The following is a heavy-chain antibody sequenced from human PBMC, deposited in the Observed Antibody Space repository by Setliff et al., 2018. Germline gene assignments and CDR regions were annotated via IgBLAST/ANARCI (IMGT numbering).Heavy chain of an antibody. CDR1: GDSITSNSYH. CDR3: ARGRIAAALYYFDY. Sequence: SETLSLTCTVSGDSITSNSYHWGWIRQPPGKGLEWIGSIYYSGSTYYNPSLKSRVTISVDTSKNQFSLKLSSVTAADTAVYYCARGRIAAALYYFDYWGQGTLVTVSS. CDR2: IYYSGST. J-gene: IGHJ4*02. D-gene: IGHD6-13*01. V-gene: IGHV4-39*07.